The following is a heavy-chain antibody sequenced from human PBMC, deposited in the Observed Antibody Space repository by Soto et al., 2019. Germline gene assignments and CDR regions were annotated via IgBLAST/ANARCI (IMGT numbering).Heavy chain of an antibody. CDR1: GFPFRISW. CDR2: ISGDGSSI. Sequence: QPGGSLRLSCAGSGFPFRISWMHWVRQAPGKGLMWVSRISGDGSSISYADSVKGRFTVSRDNPNNILYLEINSLRAEDTAVYYCVTGSVEYYGLDVWGQGTTVTVSS. D-gene: IGHD1-1*01. J-gene: IGHJ6*02. CDR3: VTGSVEYYGLDV. V-gene: IGHV3-74*01.